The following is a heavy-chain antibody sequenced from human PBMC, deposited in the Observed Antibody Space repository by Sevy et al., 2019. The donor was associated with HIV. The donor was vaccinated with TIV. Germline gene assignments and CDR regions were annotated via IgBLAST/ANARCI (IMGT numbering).Heavy chain of an antibody. D-gene: IGHD6-19*01. V-gene: IGHV4-4*07. CDR1: GGSISSYY. Sequence: SETLSLTCTVSGGSISSYYWSWIRQPAGKGVEWIGRIYTSGSTNYNPSLKSRVTMSVDTSKNQFSLKLSSVTAADTAVYYCARVAGYSSGWWGYYFDYWGQGTLVTVSS. J-gene: IGHJ4*02. CDR2: IYTSGST. CDR3: ARVAGYSSGWWGYYFDY.